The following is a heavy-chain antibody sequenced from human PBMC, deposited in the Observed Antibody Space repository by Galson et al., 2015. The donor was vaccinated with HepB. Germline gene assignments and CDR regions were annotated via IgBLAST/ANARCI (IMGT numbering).Heavy chain of an antibody. Sequence: SLRLSCAASGFTFGDYAMSWFRQAPGKGLEWVAVISYDGSNKYYADSVKGRFTISRDNSKNTLYLQMNSLRAEDTAVYYCQNVRGIAPPRWGQGTLVTVSS. J-gene: IGHJ4*02. V-gene: IGHV3-30-3*01. CDR2: ISYDGSNK. D-gene: IGHD3-10*02. CDR1: GFTFGDYA. CDR3: QNVRGIAPPR.